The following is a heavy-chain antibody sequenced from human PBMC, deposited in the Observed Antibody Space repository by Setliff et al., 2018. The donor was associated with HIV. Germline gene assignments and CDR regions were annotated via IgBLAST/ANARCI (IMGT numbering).Heavy chain of an antibody. CDR1: GYTFTTYS. Sequence: ASVKVSCKTSGYTFTTYSMHWVRQAPGRSLEWLGWINAGKGEKKYSQDLQDRINITSDTSANTAYMELSSLSSDDTAVYFCVRVALLAAFDFDHWGHGTLVTVSS. J-gene: IGHJ4*01. V-gene: IGHV1-3*01. CDR3: VRVALLAAFDFDH. CDR2: INAGKGEK. D-gene: IGHD2-8*02.